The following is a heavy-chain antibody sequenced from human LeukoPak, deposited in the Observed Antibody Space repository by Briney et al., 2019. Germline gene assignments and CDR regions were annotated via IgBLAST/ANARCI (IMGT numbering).Heavy chain of an antibody. J-gene: IGHJ4*02. CDR2: TYYRSKWYN. CDR1: GGSVSSNGAT. Sequence: SQTLSLTCAISGGSVSSNGATWNWLRQSPSRGLEWLGRTYYRSKWYNDYAVSVKSRITINPDTSKNQFSLQLNSVTPEDTAVYYGARAMRIVAAGTFYFDYWGQGTLVTVSS. V-gene: IGHV6-1*01. CDR3: ARAMRIVAAGTFYFDY. D-gene: IGHD6-25*01.